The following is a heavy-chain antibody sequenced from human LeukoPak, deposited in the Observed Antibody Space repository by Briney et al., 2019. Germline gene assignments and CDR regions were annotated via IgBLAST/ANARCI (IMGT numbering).Heavy chain of an antibody. J-gene: IGHJ4*02. CDR1: GYTFSTSL. CDR3: ARDSGGWCQNVDY. V-gene: IGHV3-48*03. Sequence: GGSLRLSCAASGYTFSTSLMNWVRQAPGKGLEWVSHISGSGSTIYYADSVKGRFTISRDNANDSLYLQMNSLRADDTAVYYGARDSGGWCQNVDYWGQGTLVTVSS. D-gene: IGHD6-13*01. CDR2: ISGSGSTI.